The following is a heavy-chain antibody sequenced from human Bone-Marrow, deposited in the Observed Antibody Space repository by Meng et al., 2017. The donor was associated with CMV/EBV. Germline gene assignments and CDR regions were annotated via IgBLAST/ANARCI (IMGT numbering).Heavy chain of an antibody. CDR2: IYSGGST. Sequence: GESLKISCAASGFTVSSNYMSWVRQAPGKGLEWVSVIYSGGSTYYADSVKGRFTISRDNSKNQLYLEMNRLRAEDTAVYYCAKVGGYSSMSDYWGQGTLVTVSS. D-gene: IGHD6-13*01. J-gene: IGHJ4*02. CDR3: AKVGGYSSMSDY. V-gene: IGHV3-66*01. CDR1: GFTVSSNY.